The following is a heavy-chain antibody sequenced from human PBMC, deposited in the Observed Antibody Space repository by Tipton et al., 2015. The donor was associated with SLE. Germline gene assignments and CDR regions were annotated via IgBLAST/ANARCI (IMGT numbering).Heavy chain of an antibody. Sequence: VQLVQSGAEVKKPGASVKVSCKASGYTFTGYYMHWVRQAPGQGLEWMGRINPNSGGTNYAQKFQGRVTMTRDTSISTAYMELSRLRSDDTAVYYWARRLVAATLQGFDYWGRGTLVTVSS. CDR1: GYTFTGYY. D-gene: IGHD2-15*01. V-gene: IGHV1-2*06. CDR2: INPNSGGT. CDR3: ARRLVAATLQGFDY. J-gene: IGHJ4*02.